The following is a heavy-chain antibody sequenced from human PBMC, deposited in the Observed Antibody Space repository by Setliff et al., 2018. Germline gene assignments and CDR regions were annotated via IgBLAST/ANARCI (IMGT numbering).Heavy chain of an antibody. CDR1: GDSISNYY. J-gene: IGHJ4*02. CDR2: IYVTEST. V-gene: IGHV4-4*07. Sequence: KSSETLSLTCTVSGDSISNYYWNWIRQPAGKGLEWIGRIYVTESTKYNPSLKSRVTLPIDTSKNQFSLKLSSVTAADAALYYCAASRAYTGAVEEWFLPKTFDFWGQGSPVTVSS. D-gene: IGHD3-10*01. CDR3: AASRAYTGAVEEWFLPKTFDF.